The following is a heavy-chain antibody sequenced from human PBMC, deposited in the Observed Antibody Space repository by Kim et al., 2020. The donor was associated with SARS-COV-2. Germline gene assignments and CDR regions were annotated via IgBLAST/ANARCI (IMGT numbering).Heavy chain of an antibody. CDR2: VSGYFGYT. J-gene: IGHJ4*02. Sequence: ASVKVSCKPSGYTFTSHGISWVRQAPGQGLEWMGWVSGYFGYTNYAQNFQGRATMTRDTSTSTAFMELRSLRSDDTAVYYCARDRQTLGDDYDFWGQGTLLTVSS. D-gene: IGHD4-17*01. V-gene: IGHV1-18*01. CDR1: GYTFTSHG. CDR3: ARDRQTLGDDYDF.